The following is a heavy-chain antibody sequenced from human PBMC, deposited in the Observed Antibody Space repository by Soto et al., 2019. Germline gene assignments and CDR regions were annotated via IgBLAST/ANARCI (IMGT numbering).Heavy chain of an antibody. CDR3: ARHGGWELRRVDY. CDR2: IYYSGST. Sequence: QLQLQESGPGLVKPSETLSLTCTVSGGSISSSSYYWGWIRQPPGKGLEWIGSIYYSGSTYYNPSLKSRVTIPVDTSKNQVSLKLSSVTAADPAVYYCARHGGWELRRVDYWGQGTLVTVSS. D-gene: IGHD1-26*01. CDR1: GGSISSSSYY. J-gene: IGHJ4*02. V-gene: IGHV4-39*01.